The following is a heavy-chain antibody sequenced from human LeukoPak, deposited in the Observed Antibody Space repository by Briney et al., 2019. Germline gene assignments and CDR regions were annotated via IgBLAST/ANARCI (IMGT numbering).Heavy chain of an antibody. D-gene: IGHD3-22*01. CDR2: ISAYNGNT. CDR1: GYTFTGYY. CDR3: ARVPHVGYYDSNDQTFLDY. Sequence: ASVKVSCKASGYTFTGYYMHWVRQAPGQGLEWMGWISAYNGNTNYAQKLQGRVTMTTDTSTSTAYMELRSLRSDDTAVYYCARVPHVGYYDSNDQTFLDYWGQGTLVTVSS. J-gene: IGHJ4*02. V-gene: IGHV1-18*04.